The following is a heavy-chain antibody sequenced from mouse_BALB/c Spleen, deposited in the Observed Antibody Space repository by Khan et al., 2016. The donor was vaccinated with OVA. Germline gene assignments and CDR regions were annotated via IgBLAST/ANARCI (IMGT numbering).Heavy chain of an antibody. CDR3: ANIYRSGFDY. J-gene: IGHJ2*01. CDR2: INPHVGET. V-gene: IGHV1-20*02. D-gene: IGHD1-1*01. Sequence: VQLKESGPELVKPGASVKISCKASGYSFTGYFMNWVMQSHGKSLEWIGRINPHVGETFYNQKFKDKATLTVDESSSTAHMELRSLASEDSAVYCCANIYRSGFDYWGQGTTLTVSS. CDR1: GYSFTGYF.